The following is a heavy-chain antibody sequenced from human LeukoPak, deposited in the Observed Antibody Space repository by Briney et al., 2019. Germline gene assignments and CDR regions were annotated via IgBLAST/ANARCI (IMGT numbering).Heavy chain of an antibody. Sequence: GGSLGLSCAASGFTFSNGWMGWVRQAPGKGLEWVGRIKSKTDGGTTDYAAPVKGRFTISRDDSKNTLYLQANSLKTEDTAVYYCTTDRSIAVRPLFDYWGQGSLVTVSS. CDR2: IKSKTDGGTT. D-gene: IGHD6-6*01. V-gene: IGHV3-15*01. CDR1: GFTFSNGW. CDR3: TTDRSIAVRPLFDY. J-gene: IGHJ4*02.